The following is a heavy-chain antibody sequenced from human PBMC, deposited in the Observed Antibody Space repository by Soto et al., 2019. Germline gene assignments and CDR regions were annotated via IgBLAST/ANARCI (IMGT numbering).Heavy chain of an antibody. D-gene: IGHD2-15*01. J-gene: IGHJ6*02. CDR3: AREGLRHIVVVVADSVGGLDV. V-gene: IGHV1-69*05. CDR1: GGTFSSYA. Sequence: QVQLVQSGAEVKKPGSSVKVSCKASGGTFSSYAISWVRQAPGQGLEWMGGIIPIFGTANDAQKFQGRVTXKXAXSXGTAYMELGSLRCEDTAVFYCAREGLRHIVVVVADSVGGLDVWGPGRRVSVSS. CDR2: IIPIFGTA.